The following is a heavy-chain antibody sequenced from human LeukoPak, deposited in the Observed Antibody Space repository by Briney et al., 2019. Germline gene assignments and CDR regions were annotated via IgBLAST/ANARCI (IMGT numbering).Heavy chain of an antibody. J-gene: IGHJ3*02. Sequence: SETLSLTCAVSGDSFSSHYWTWIRQSPGTGLEWIGYISHIGRTNYNPSLKSRVSISIDTSKNQFSLKLRSVTAADTAVYYCARDLVTVTKGFDIWGQGTMVSVSS. CDR2: ISHIGRT. V-gene: IGHV4-59*11. CDR1: GDSFSSHY. D-gene: IGHD4-17*01. CDR3: ARDLVTVTKGFDI.